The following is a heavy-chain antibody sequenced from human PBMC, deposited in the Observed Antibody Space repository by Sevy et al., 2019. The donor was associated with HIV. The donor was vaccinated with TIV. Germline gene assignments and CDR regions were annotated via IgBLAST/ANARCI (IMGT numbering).Heavy chain of an antibody. Sequence: GGSRRLSCAASGFIFSTYGIHWVRQAPGKGLEWVAVISFDRSDKYYADSVRGRFTISRDNSKNTLYLQMNSLRVEDTAIYYCAKMQGGSYNYYGMDVWGQGTTVTVSS. J-gene: IGHJ6*02. CDR1: GFIFSTYG. CDR2: ISFDRSDK. V-gene: IGHV3-30*18. D-gene: IGHD1-26*01. CDR3: AKMQGGSYNYYGMDV.